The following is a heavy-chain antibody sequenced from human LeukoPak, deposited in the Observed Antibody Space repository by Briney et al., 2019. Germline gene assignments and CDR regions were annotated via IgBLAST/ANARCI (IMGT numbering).Heavy chain of an antibody. CDR3: ARGDCSGGSCYLSLTTIDY. CDR2: INLNGGST. D-gene: IGHD2-15*01. J-gene: IGHJ4*02. CDR1: GFTFDDYG. Sequence: GGSLRLSCAASGFTFDDYGMSWVRQAPGKGLEWVSGINLNGGSTGYADSVKGRFTISRDNAKNSLYLQMNSLRAEDTAVYYCARGDCSGGSCYLSLTTIDYWGQGTLVTVSS. V-gene: IGHV3-20*04.